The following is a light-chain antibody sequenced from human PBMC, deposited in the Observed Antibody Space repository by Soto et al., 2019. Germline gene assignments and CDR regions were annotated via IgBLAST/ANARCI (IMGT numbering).Light chain of an antibody. CDR1: RSDVGGYNY. CDR3: SSYSSSNTYV. Sequence: QSALTQPASVSGSPGQSITISCTGTRSDVGGYNYVSWYQQHPGKAPQFMIYHVSNRPSGVSNRFSGSKSGNTASLTISGLQAEDEADYFCSSYSSSNTYVFGTGTKLTVL. J-gene: IGLJ1*01. V-gene: IGLV2-14*01. CDR2: HVS.